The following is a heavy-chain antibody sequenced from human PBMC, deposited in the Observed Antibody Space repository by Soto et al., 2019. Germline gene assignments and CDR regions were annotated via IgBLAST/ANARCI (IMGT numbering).Heavy chain of an antibody. J-gene: IGHJ3*02. CDR1: GYGFTSYW. D-gene: IGHD3-10*01. CDR3: ARGGYYGSDNDAFDI. V-gene: IGHV5-51*01. CDR2: IYPGDSDT. Sequence: GESLKISCKGSGYGFTSYWIGWVRQMPGKGLEWMGIIYPGDSDTRYSPSFQGQVTISADKSISTAYLQWSSLKASDTAMYYCARGGYYGSDNDAFDIWGQGTMVTVSS.